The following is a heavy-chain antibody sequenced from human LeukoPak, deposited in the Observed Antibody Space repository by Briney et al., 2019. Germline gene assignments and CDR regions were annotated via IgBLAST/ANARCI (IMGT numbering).Heavy chain of an antibody. J-gene: IGHJ4*02. V-gene: IGHV3-11*06. Sequence: GGSLRLSCAASGFTFSDYYMSWIRQAPGKGLEWVSSISSSSSYIYYADSVKGRFTISRDNAKNSLYLQMNSLRAEDTAVYYCASSSSVATIPGFKIRWGQGTLVTVSS. D-gene: IGHD5-12*01. CDR1: GFTFSDYY. CDR3: ASSSSVATIPGFKIR. CDR2: ISSSSSYI.